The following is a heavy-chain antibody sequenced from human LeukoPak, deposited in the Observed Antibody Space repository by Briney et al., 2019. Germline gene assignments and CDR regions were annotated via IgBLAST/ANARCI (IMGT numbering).Heavy chain of an antibody. J-gene: IGHJ4*02. CDR3: ARVGDWNDLVY. V-gene: IGHV4-59*01. CDR1: GGSFSGYY. D-gene: IGHD1-1*01. CDR2: ISYTVTS. Sequence: SETLSLTCAVYGGSFSGYYWSWIRQPPGKGLEWIGYISYTVTSNYNPSLKSRVTISVDTPKNQFSLKLSSVTAADTAVYYCARVGDWNDLVYWGQGTLVTVSS.